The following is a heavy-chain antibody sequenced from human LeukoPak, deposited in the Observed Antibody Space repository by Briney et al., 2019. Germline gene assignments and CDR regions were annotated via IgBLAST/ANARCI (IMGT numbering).Heavy chain of an antibody. CDR2: ISAYNGNT. J-gene: IGHJ4*02. V-gene: IGHV1-18*01. CDR3: AWGIISLQYYSGY. D-gene: IGHD3-16*02. CDR1: GYTFNSYG. Sequence: ASVKVSCKASGYTFNSYGIRWVRQAPGQGLEWMGWISAYNGNTNYAQKLQGRVTMPTDTSTSTAYMELRSLRSDDRAVYYCAWGIISLQYYSGYWGQRTLVLVSS.